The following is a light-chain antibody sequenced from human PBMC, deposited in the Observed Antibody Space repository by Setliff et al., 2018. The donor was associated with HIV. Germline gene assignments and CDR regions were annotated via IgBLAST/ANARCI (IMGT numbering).Light chain of an antibody. CDR1: SSDIGRYNS. V-gene: IGLV2-11*01. CDR2: DVS. CDR3: CSSAGTYTSFFV. J-gene: IGLJ1*01. Sequence: QSALTQPASVSGSPGQSITIPCTGTSSDIGRYNSVSWYQQHPGKPPKLIIYDVSNRPSGVPDRFSGSKSANAASLTISGLQAEDEADYYCCSSAGTYTSFFVFGTGTKVTVL.